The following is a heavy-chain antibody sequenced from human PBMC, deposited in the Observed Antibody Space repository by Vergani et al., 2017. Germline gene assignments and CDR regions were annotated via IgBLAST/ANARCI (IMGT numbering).Heavy chain of an antibody. J-gene: IGHJ4*02. CDR1: GGSFSGYY. CDR2: IYYSGST. V-gene: IGHV4-34*01. CDR3: ARGTGYQLLYGFDY. Sequence: QVQLQQWGAGLLKPSETLSLTCAVYGGSFSGYYWSWIRQPPGKGLEWIGYIYYSGSTYYNPSLKSRVTISVDTSKNQFSLKLSSVTAADTAVYYCARGTGYQLLYGFDYWGQGTLVTVSS. D-gene: IGHD2-2*02.